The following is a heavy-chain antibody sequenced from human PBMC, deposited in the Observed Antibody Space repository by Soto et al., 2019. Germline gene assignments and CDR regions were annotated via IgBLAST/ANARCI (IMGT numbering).Heavy chain of an antibody. J-gene: IGHJ4*02. D-gene: IGHD4-17*01. CDR3: VKDPSDYGDSY. CDR2: ISGSRNDGIT. CDR1: GFSFSNYA. V-gene: IGHV3-23*01. Sequence: EVQLLESGGGLVQPGGSLRLSCAASGFSFSNYAMNWVRQAPGKGLELVSFISGSRNDGITKYVDSVKGRFTISRDTSKNTLYLQMSSLRAEDTAVYYCVKDPSDYGDSYWGQGTLVTVSS.